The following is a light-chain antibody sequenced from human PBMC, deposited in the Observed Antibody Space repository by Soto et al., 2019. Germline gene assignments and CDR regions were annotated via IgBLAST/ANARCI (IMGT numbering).Light chain of an antibody. J-gene: IGKJ4*01. CDR1: QGTSSY. CDR3: QQYYSYPLT. V-gene: IGKV1-8*01. CDR2: AAS. Sequence: AIRMTQSPSSFSASTGDRVTITCRASQGTSSYLAWYQQKPGKAPKLLIYAASTLQSGVPSRFKGSGSGTACTLTISRLQYEAFETYHCQQYYSYPLTFGGGNKVEIK.